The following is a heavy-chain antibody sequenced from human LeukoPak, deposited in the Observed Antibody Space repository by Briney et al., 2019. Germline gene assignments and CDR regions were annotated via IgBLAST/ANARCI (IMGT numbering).Heavy chain of an antibody. Sequence: SETLSLTCTVSGGSISSSSYYWGWIRQPPGKGLEWIGSIYYSGSTYYNPSLKSRVTISVDTSKNQFSLKLSSVTAADTAVYYCARPLQQRWGAFDIWGQGTMVTVSS. V-gene: IGHV4-39*07. CDR2: IYYSGST. CDR1: GGSISSSSYY. D-gene: IGHD1-1*01. J-gene: IGHJ3*02. CDR3: ARPLQQRWGAFDI.